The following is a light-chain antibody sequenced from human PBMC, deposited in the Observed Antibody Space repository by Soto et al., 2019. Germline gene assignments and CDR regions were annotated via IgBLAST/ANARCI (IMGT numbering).Light chain of an antibody. CDR3: QTWGNGIRV. J-gene: IGLJ3*02. V-gene: IGLV4-69*01. CDR1: SGHSSYA. CDR2: LNSDGSH. Sequence: QSVLTQSPSASASLGASVKLTCTLSSGHSSYAIAWHQQQPEKGPRYLMKLNSDGSHSKGDGIPDRFSGSSSGAERYLTISSLQSDDEADYYCQTWGNGIRVFGGGTQLTVL.